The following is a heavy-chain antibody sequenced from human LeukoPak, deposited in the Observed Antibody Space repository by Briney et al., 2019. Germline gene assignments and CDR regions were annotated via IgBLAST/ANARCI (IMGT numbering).Heavy chain of an antibody. Sequence: GASVKVSCKASGYTFTSYGISWVRQAPGQGLEWMGWISAYNGNTNYAQKLQGRFTMTTDTSTTTAYMELRSLRSDDTAFYYCARRTYSSSSSLFDYWGQGTLVTVSS. D-gene: IGHD6-6*01. V-gene: IGHV1-18*01. J-gene: IGHJ4*02. CDR3: ARRTYSSSSSLFDY. CDR2: ISAYNGNT. CDR1: GYTFTSYG.